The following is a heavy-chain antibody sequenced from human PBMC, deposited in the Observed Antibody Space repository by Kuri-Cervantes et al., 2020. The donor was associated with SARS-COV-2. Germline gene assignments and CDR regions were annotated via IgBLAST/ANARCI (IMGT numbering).Heavy chain of an antibody. J-gene: IGHJ4*02. V-gene: IGHV3-48*01. D-gene: IGHD6-13*01. CDR2: INVASNTI. CDR3: ARDLNWSSWCGNIERMFDS. Sequence: GESLKISCAASGFTFRNSGMTWVRQAPGKGLEWIAYINVASNTIYYADSVQGRFTISRDNARNSLFLEMNSLRAEDTAVYYCARDLNWSSWCGNIERMFDSWGRGTLVTVSS. CDR1: GFTFRNSG.